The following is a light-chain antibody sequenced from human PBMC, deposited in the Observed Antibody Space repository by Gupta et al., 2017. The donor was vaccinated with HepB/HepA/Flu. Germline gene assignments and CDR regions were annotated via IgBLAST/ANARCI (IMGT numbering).Light chain of an antibody. CDR3: QQFGSSPAT. J-gene: IGKJ4*01. V-gene: IGKV3-20*01. CDR2: AVS. CDR1: QSVPNNF. Sequence: EIVLTQSPDTLSLSQGASATLSCRVSQSVPNNFLAWYQQKPGQAPRLLIFAVSNRTTAIPDRFSGSGSGTDFTLTINRLQPEDSAVYHCQQFGSSPATFGGGTKVEI.